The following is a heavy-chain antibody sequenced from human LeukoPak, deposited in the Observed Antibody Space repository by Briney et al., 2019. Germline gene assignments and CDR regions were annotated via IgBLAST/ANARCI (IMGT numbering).Heavy chain of an antibody. J-gene: IGHJ4*02. V-gene: IGHV4-4*07. CDR1: GGSISSYY. D-gene: IGHD3-22*01. CDR3: ARAGYYDSSGYYSFDY. CDR2: IYTSGST. Sequence: SETLSLTCTVSGGSISSYYWSWIRQPAGKGLEWSGRIYTSGSTNYNPSLKSRVTMSVDTSKNQFSLKLSSVTAADTAVYYCARAGYYDSSGYYSFDYWGQGTLVTVSS.